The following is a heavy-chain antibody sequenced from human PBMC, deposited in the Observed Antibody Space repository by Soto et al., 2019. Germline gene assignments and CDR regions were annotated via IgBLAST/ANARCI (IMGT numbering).Heavy chain of an antibody. CDR1: GGSFSGYY. D-gene: IGHD3-10*01. CDR2: INHSGST. CDR3: ARARRNYYGSGSYYPALGWFDP. Sequence: SSETLSLTCAVYGGSFSGYYWSWIRQPPGKGLEWIGEINHSGSTNYNPSLKSRVTISVDTSKNQFSLKLSSVTAADTAVYYCARARRNYYGSGSYYPALGWFDPWGQGTLVTVPQ. V-gene: IGHV4-34*01. J-gene: IGHJ5*02.